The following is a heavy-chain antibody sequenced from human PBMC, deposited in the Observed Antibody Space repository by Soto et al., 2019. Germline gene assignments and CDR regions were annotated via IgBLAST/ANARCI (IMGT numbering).Heavy chain of an antibody. CDR2: MNPNSGNT. D-gene: IGHD2-2*01. J-gene: IGHJ6*03. CDR3: AREGKSGYQLLWCMDV. CDR1: GYTFTSYD. Sequence: GASLKVSCKASGYTFTSYDINWVRQATGQGLEWMGWMNPNSGNTGYAQKFQGRVTMTRNTSISTAYMELSSLRSEDTAVYYCAREGKSGYQLLWCMDVWGKGTTVTVSS. V-gene: IGHV1-8*01.